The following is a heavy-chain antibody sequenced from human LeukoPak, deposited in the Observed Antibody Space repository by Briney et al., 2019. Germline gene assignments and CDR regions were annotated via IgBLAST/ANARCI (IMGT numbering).Heavy chain of an antibody. J-gene: IGHJ4*02. V-gene: IGHV3-7*01. CDR3: ARDYLGIAAAGTLDY. Sequence: GGSLRLSCAASGFTFSSYWMSWVRQAPGKGLEWVANIKQDGSEKYYVDSVKGRFTISRDNAKNSLYLQMNSLRAEDTAVYYCARDYLGIAAAGTLDYWGQGTLVTVSS. D-gene: IGHD6-13*01. CDR2: IKQDGSEK. CDR1: GFTFSSYW.